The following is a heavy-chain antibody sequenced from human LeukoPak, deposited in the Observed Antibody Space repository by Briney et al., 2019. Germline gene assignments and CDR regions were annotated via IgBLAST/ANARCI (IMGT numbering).Heavy chain of an antibody. CDR3: ARSGALDY. Sequence: SETLSLTCAVYGGSFSGYYWSWIRQPPGKGLEWIGEINHSGSTNYNPSLKSRVTISVDTSKNQFSLKLSSVTAADTAAYYCARSGALDYWGQGTLVTVSS. V-gene: IGHV4-34*01. D-gene: IGHD1-1*01. CDR1: GGSFSGYY. J-gene: IGHJ4*02. CDR2: INHSGST.